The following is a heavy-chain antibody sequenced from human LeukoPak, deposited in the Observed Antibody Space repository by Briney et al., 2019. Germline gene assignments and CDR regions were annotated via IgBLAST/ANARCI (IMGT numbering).Heavy chain of an antibody. V-gene: IGHV1-18*01. CDR3: ASDYVWRPGYYYYGMDV. Sequence: GASVKVSCKAAGYTFVSHGISWVRLAPGQGLEWMGWISAYNGNTNYAQKLQGRVTMTTDTSTSTAYMELRSLRSDDTAVYYCASDYVWRPGYYYYGMDVWGQGTTVTVSS. D-gene: IGHD3-16*01. CDR1: GYTFVSHG. J-gene: IGHJ6*02. CDR2: ISAYNGNT.